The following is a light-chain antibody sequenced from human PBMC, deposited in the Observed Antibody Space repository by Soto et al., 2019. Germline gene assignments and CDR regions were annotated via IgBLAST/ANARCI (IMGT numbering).Light chain of an antibody. CDR3: QQYNKWPPIT. CDR1: QSVSIK. Sequence: EVVLKQSPATLSVFPGERATLSCRASQSVSIKLAWYQQKPGQAPRPLIYDTSTRATGIPARFSGSGSGTEFTLTISSLQSEDFAVYYCQQYNKWPPITFGQGTRLEIK. CDR2: DTS. J-gene: IGKJ5*01. V-gene: IGKV3-15*01.